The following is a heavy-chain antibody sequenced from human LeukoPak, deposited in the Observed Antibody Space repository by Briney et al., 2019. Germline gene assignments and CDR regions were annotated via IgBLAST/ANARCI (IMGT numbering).Heavy chain of an antibody. V-gene: IGHV1-8*01. CDR3: ARASSGWYDYYYYGMDV. Sequence: ASVKVSCKASGYTFTSYDINWVRQATGQGLEWMGWMNPNSGNTGYTQKFQGRVTMTRNTSIRTAYMELSSLRSEDTAVYYCARASSGWYDYYYYGMDVWGQGTTVTVSS. J-gene: IGHJ6*02. CDR2: MNPNSGNT. D-gene: IGHD6-19*01. CDR1: GYTFTSYD.